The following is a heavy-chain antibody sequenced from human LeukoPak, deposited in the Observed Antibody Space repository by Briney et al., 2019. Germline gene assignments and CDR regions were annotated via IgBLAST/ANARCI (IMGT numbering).Heavy chain of an antibody. CDR3: AREMRRPYRAGAFDY. Sequence: GGSLRLSCAASGFTFSSYSMNWVRQAPGKGLEWVSSISSSSSYIYYADSVKGRFTISRDNAKNSLYLQMNSLRAEDTAVYYCAREMRRPYRAGAFDYWGQGTLATVSS. CDR1: GFTFSSYS. J-gene: IGHJ4*02. CDR2: ISSSSSYI. V-gene: IGHV3-21*01. D-gene: IGHD6-19*01.